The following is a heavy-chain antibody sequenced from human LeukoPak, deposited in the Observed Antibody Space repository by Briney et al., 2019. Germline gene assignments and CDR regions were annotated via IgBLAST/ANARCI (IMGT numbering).Heavy chain of an antibody. CDR1: GGSISSYY. CDR2: IYYSGSI. CDR3: ARQHSGRNWFDP. Sequence: SETLSLTCTVSGGSISSYYWSWIRQPPGKGLEWIGYIYYSGSINYNPSLKSRVTISVDTSKNQFSLKLSSVTAADTAVYYCARQHSGRNWFDPWGQGTLVTVSS. J-gene: IGHJ5*02. V-gene: IGHV4-59*08. D-gene: IGHD5-12*01.